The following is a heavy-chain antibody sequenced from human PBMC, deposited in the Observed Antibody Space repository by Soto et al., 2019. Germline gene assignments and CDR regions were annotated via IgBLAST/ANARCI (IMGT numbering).Heavy chain of an antibody. CDR2: IIPILGIA. V-gene: IGHV1-69*04. J-gene: IGHJ6*02. D-gene: IGHD1-26*01. CDR1: GGTFSSYT. CDR3: ARDRSGNLGGMDV. Sequence: SVKVSCKASGGTFSSYTISWVRQAPGQGLEWMGRIIPILGIANYAQKFQGRVTITADKSTSTAYMELSSLRSEDTAVYYCARDRSGNLGGMDVWGQGTTVTVSS.